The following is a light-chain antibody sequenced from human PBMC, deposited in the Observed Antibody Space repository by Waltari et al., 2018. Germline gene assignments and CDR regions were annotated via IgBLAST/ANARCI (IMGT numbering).Light chain of an antibody. J-gene: IGLJ1*01. CDR3: SSYAGSDTWRYV. V-gene: IGLV2-8*01. Sequence: QSALTQPPSASGSPGQSVTISCTGTSSACGVYNHVSWFQPHPRKAPKLMIYEVTNRPSGVPDRFSGSKSGNTASLTVSGLQAEDEADYYCSSYAGSDTWRYVFGTGTKVTVL. CDR2: EVT. CDR1: SSACGVYNH.